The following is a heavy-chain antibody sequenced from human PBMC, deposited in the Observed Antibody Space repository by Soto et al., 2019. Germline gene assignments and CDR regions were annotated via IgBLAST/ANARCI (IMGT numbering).Heavy chain of an antibody. CDR3: ARAPHYDFWSGLPNDAFDI. J-gene: IGHJ3*02. V-gene: IGHV4-30-4*01. CDR1: GGSISSGDYY. D-gene: IGHD3-3*01. CDR2: IYYSGST. Sequence: PSETLSLTCTVSGGSISSGDYYWSWIRQPPGKGLEWIGYIYYSGSTYYNPSLKSRVTISVDTSKNQFSLKLSSVTAADTAVYYCARAPHYDFWSGLPNDAFDIWGQGTMVTV.